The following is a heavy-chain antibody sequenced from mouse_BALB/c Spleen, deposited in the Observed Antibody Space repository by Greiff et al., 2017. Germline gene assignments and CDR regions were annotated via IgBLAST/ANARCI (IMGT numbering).Heavy chain of an antibody. CDR2: ISYDGSN. V-gene: IGHV3-6*02. D-gene: IGHD1-1*01. CDR1: GYSITSGYY. CDR3: ARVTTVYYYAMDY. Sequence: EVQRVESGPGLVKPSQSLSLTCSVTGYSITSGYYWNWIRQFPGNKLEWMGYISYDGSNNYNPSLKNRISITRDTSKNQFFLKLNSVTTEDTATYYCARVTTVYYYAMDYWGQGTSVTVSS. J-gene: IGHJ4*01.